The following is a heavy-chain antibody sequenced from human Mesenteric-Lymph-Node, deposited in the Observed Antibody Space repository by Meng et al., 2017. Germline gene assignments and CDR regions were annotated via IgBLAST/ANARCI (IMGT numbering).Heavy chain of an antibody. CDR2: INAANGNT. Sequence: VQSGPAVRGPGASLKVLCKASGYSFTTYPIHWVRQAPGQTLEWMGWINAANGNTKYSQKFQGRVTITRETSASTAYMEVNSLRSEDTAVYYCARGGDSSTLNYFDHWGQGTLVTVSS. CDR3: ARGGDSSTLNYFDH. D-gene: IGHD6-13*01. CDR1: GYSFTTYP. V-gene: IGHV1-3*01. J-gene: IGHJ4*02.